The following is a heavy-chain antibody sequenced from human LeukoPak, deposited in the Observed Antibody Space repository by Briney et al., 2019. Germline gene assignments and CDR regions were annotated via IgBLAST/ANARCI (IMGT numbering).Heavy chain of an antibody. J-gene: IGHJ4*02. D-gene: IGHD3-10*01. V-gene: IGHV4-4*02. CDR2: IYHSGRT. Sequence: SETLSLTCAVSGGSISSSNWWSWVRQPPGKGLEWIGEIYHSGRTYYNPSLKSRVTISVDTSKNQFSLKLTSVTAADTAVYYCARVYSSGSSYYFDSWGQGTLVTVSS. CDR3: ARVYSSGSSYYFDS. CDR1: GGSISSSNW.